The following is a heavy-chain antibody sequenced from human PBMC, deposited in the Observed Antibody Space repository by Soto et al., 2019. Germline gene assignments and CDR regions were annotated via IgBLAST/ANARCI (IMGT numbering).Heavy chain of an antibody. CDR2: INQSGST. J-gene: IGHJ4*02. D-gene: IGHD6-13*01. Sequence: QVQLQQWGAGLLKPSETLSLTCVVYGGSFSGYYWSWIRQPPGKGLEWIGEINQSGSTNYNPSLKRRVTISVDTSMNQFSLRLSSVTAADTAVYYCARTYSSSWSPFDYWGQGTLVTVSS. V-gene: IGHV4-34*01. CDR1: GGSFSGYY. CDR3: ARTYSSSWSPFDY.